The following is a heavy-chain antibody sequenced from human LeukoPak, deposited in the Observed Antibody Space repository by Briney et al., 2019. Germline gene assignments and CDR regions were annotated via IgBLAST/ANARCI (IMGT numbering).Heavy chain of an antibody. Sequence: GGSLRLSCAASGFTFSDYYMSWIRQAPGKGLEWVSYISSSGSTIYYADSVKGRFTISRDNAKNSLYLQMNSLRAEDTAVYYCASQALDFWSGYYKGLDYWGQGTLVTVSS. D-gene: IGHD3-3*01. CDR2: ISSSGSTI. CDR1: GFTFSDYY. J-gene: IGHJ4*02. CDR3: ASQALDFWSGYYKGLDY. V-gene: IGHV3-11*04.